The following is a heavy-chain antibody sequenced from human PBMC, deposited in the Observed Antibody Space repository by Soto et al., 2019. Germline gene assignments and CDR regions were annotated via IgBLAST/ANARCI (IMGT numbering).Heavy chain of an antibody. CDR2: IIPISGTA. Sequence: QVQLVQSGAEVKKPGSSVKVSCKASGGTFSSYAISWVRQAPGQGLEWMGGIIPISGTANYAQKFQGRVTITADESTSTAYMGLSSLRSEDTAVYYGARSQGSSTSLEIYYYYYYGMDVWGQGTTVTVSS. CDR1: GGTFSSYA. D-gene: IGHD2-2*01. CDR3: ARSQGSSTSLEIYYYYYYGMDV. V-gene: IGHV1-69*01. J-gene: IGHJ6*02.